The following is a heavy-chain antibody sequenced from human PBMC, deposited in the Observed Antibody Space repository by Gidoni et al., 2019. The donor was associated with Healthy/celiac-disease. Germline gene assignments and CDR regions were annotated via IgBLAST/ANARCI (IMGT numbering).Heavy chain of an antibody. CDR3: ARRFRTGEDY. V-gene: IGHV4-39*01. CDR2: IYYSGST. Sequence: PDGSCPSSSYYWGWIRQPPGKGLEWIGSIYYSGSTYYNPSLKSRVTISVDTSKNQFSLKLSSVTAADTAVYYCARRFRTGEDYWGQGTLVTVSS. J-gene: IGHJ4*02. CDR1: DGSCPSSSYY. D-gene: IGHD7-27*01.